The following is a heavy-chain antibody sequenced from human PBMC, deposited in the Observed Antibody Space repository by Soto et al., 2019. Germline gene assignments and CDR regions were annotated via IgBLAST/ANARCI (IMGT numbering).Heavy chain of an antibody. V-gene: IGHV3-7*03. D-gene: IGHD3-9*01. J-gene: IGHJ6*02. CDR2: IKQDGSEK. Sequence: EVQLVESGGGLVQPGGSLRLSCAASGFTFSSYWMSWVRQAPGKGLEWVANIKQDGSEKYYVDSVKGRFTISRDNAKNSRYLQMNSLRAEDTAVYYCARVPYYDILTGYLYGMDVWGQGTTVTVSS. CDR1: GFTFSSYW. CDR3: ARVPYYDILTGYLYGMDV.